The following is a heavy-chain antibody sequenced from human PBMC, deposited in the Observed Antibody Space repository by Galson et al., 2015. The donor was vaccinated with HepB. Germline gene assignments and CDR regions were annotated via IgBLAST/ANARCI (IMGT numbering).Heavy chain of an antibody. CDR3: TIPKYYSQFDY. D-gene: IGHD3-10*01. Sequence: SLRLSCAASGFTFGDYAMSWFRQAPGKGLEWVGFIRSKAYGGTTEYAASVKGRFTISGDDSKSIAYLQMNSLKTEDTAVYYCTIPKYYSQFDYWGQGTLVTVSS. V-gene: IGHV3-49*03. CDR2: IRSKAYGGTT. CDR1: GFTFGDYA. J-gene: IGHJ4*02.